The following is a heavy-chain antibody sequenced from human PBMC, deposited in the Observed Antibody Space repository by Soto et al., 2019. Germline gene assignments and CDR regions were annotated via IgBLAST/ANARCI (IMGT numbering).Heavy chain of an antibody. CDR2: INPATGAA. Sequence: QLHLVQSGAVVKKPGASVTVSCSASGYPVTAYYMHWVRQAPGRGLEWMGGINPATGAAKYTQTFQGRVTMTRDTSTSTGFMELSGLTSGDTAGFYWARGGGVGVAGSAAFDMWGQGTLVTVSS. V-gene: IGHV1-2*02. D-gene: IGHD3-3*01. CDR3: ARGGGVGVAGSAAFDM. CDR1: GYPVTAYY. J-gene: IGHJ3*02.